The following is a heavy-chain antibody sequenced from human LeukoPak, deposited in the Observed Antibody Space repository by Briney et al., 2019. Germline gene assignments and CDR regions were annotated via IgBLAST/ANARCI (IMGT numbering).Heavy chain of an antibody. V-gene: IGHV1-8*01. CDR2: MNPNSGNT. CDR1: GYTLTELS. CDR3: ARGWRSRSGLRYFDWLPGGIVYYYMDV. J-gene: IGHJ6*03. Sequence: ASVKVSCKVSGYTLTELSMHWVRQATGQGLEWMGWMNPNSGNTGYAQKFQGRVTMTRNTSISTAYMELSSLRSEDTAVYYCARGWRSRSGLRYFDWLPGGIVYYYMDVWGKGTTVTISS. D-gene: IGHD3-9*01.